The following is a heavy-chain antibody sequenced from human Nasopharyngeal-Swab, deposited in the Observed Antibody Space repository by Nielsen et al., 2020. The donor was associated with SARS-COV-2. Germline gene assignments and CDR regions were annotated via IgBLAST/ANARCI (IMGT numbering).Heavy chain of an antibody. J-gene: IGHJ6*03. CDR3: ARDGTRITMIVVESLDYMDV. Sequence: SVKVSCKASGGTFSSYAISWVRQAPGQGLEWMGRIILILGIANYAQKFQGRVTITADKSTSTAYMELSSLRSEDTAVYYCARDGTRITMIVVESLDYMDVWGKGTTVTVSS. CDR1: GGTFSSYA. D-gene: IGHD3-22*01. V-gene: IGHV1-69*04. CDR2: IILILGIA.